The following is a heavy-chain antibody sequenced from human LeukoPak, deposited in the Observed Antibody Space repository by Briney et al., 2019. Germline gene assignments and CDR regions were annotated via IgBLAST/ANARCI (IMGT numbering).Heavy chain of an antibody. J-gene: IGHJ6*03. CDR3: ALWGYCSSTSCYTNYYYYMDV. CDR2: INHSGST. CDR1: GGSISSSSYY. Sequence: SETLSLTCTVSGGSISSSSYYWSWIRQPPGKGLEWIGEINHSGSTNYNPSLKSRVTISVDTSKNQFSLKLRSVTAADTAVYYCALWGYCSSTSCYTNYYYYMDVWGKGTTVTVSS. V-gene: IGHV4-39*07. D-gene: IGHD2-2*02.